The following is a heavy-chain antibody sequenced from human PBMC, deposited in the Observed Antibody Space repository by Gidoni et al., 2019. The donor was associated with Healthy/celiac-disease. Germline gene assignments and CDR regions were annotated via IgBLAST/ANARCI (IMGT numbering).Heavy chain of an antibody. V-gene: IGHV4-39*01. CDR1: GGSISSSSYY. CDR3: ARQACSSTSCYVFLAYWFDP. J-gene: IGHJ5*02. Sequence: QLQLQESGPGLVKPSETLSLTCTVSGGSISSSSYYWGWIRQPPGKGLEWIGSIYYSGRTYYNPSLKSRVTISVDTSKNQFSLKLSSVTAADTAVYYCARQACSSTSCYVFLAYWFDPWGQGTLVTVSS. CDR2: IYYSGRT. D-gene: IGHD2-2*01.